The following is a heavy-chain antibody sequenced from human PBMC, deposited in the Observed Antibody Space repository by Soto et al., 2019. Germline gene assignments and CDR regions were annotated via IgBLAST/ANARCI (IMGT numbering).Heavy chain of an antibody. J-gene: IGHJ6*02. CDR1: GYTFTSYG. D-gene: IGHD2-2*01. CDR3: AREGYQLPIRTSYYYYYGMDV. Sequence: GASVKVSCKASGYTFTSYGISWVRQAPGQGLEWMGWISAYNGNTNYAQKPQGRVTMTTDTSTSTAYMELRSLRSDDTAVYYCAREGYQLPIRTSYYYYYGMDVWGQGTTVTVSS. V-gene: IGHV1-18*01. CDR2: ISAYNGNT.